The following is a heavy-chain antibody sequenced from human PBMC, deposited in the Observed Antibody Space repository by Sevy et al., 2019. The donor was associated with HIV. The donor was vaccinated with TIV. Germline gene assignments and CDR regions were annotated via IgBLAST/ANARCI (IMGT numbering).Heavy chain of an antibody. CDR2: ISSTGDNA. CDR3: ARGPEWELMSFISH. V-gene: IGHV3-30-3*01. D-gene: IGHD1-26*01. J-gene: IGHJ4*02. CDR1: GFTFRTYA. Sequence: GGSLRLSCAASGFTFRTYAFHWVRQTPGRGLEWIGLISSTGDNAFYANSVRGRFTISRDNSMNTLYLQMTSLTPDDTAVYYCARGPEWELMSFISHWGQGTLVTVSS.